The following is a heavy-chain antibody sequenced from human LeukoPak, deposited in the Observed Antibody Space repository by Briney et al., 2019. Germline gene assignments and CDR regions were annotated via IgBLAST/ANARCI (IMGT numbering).Heavy chain of an antibody. Sequence: SETLSLTCTVYGVSLSGFYWSWIRQSPEKGLQWIGELNDSGRPKYNPSLRNRVTTSQDTSENQFSLILNSLTAADTAVYFCARGGRFGEYFDFWGQGTLVAVSS. CDR2: LNDSGRP. D-gene: IGHD2-21*01. CDR1: GVSLSGFY. V-gene: IGHV4-34*01. CDR3: ARGGRFGEYFDF. J-gene: IGHJ4*02.